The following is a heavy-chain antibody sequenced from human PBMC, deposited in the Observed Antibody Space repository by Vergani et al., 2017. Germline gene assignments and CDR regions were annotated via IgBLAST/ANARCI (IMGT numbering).Heavy chain of an antibody. D-gene: IGHD5-12*01. Sequence: QVQLQESGPGLVKPSQTLSLTCTVSGGSITSGNYYWSWIRQPAGKGLEWIGRIYTSGTTNYNPSLKSRVTISVDTSKNQFSLKLSSVTAADTAVYYCAIGFRGFGGYSGWDWFDPWGQGTLVTVSS. CDR3: AIGFRGFGGYSGWDWFDP. V-gene: IGHV4-61*02. J-gene: IGHJ5*02. CDR1: GGSITSGNYY. CDR2: IYTSGTT.